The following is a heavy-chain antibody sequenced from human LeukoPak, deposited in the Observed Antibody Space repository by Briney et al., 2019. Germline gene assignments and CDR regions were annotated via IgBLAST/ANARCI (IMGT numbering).Heavy chain of an antibody. D-gene: IGHD2/OR15-2a*01. J-gene: IGHJ3*01. Sequence: SETLSLTCTVSGGSISNYYWSWIRRPPGKGLEWIGYIYYSGSTLYNPSLKSRVTISVDTSKNQFSLKLSSVTDADTAVYHCARGIVWDAFDVWGQGAMVTVSS. CDR2: IYYSGST. V-gene: IGHV4-59*01. CDR3: ARGIVWDAFDV. CDR1: GGSISNYY.